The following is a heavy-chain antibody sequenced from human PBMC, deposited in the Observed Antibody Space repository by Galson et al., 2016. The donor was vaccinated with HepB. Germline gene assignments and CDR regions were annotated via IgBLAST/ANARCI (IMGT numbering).Heavy chain of an antibody. Sequence: SLRLSCAASGFTFDRCGMTWFRQAPGKGLEWASTICGRCGDVDYADSVKGRFTISRDDSKSTLYLHMNSLRVEDTAIYYCAIDPSQWHDLLFGNWAQGTLVTVSA. CDR3: AIDPSQWHDLLFGN. CDR2: ICGRCGDV. D-gene: IGHD6-19*01. V-gene: IGHV3-23*01. CDR1: GFTFDRCG. J-gene: IGHJ4*02.